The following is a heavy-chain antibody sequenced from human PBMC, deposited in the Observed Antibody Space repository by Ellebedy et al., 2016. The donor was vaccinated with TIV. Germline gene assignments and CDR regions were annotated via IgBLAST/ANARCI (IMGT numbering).Heavy chain of an antibody. CDR3: AKDIAAAGTSPWDY. J-gene: IGHJ4*02. CDR2: ISGSGGST. Sequence: GESLKISXAASGFTFSSYAMSWVRQAPGKGLEWVSAISGSGGSTYYADSVKGRFTISRDNSKNTLYLQMNSLRAEDTAVYYCAKDIAAAGTSPWDYWGQGTLVTVSS. CDR1: GFTFSSYA. V-gene: IGHV3-23*01. D-gene: IGHD6-13*01.